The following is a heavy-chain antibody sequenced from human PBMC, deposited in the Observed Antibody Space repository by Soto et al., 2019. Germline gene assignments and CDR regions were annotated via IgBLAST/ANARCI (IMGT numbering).Heavy chain of an antibody. Sequence: SETLSLTCAISGDSVSSYSAAWNWVRQSPSRGLEWLGRTYYRSNWNFDYALSVKSRITINPDTSKNQFSLQLNSLTPEDTAVYYCAGELDIHHGLGYWGPGTSVTVSS. D-gene: IGHD3-3*02. CDR1: GDSVSSYSAA. CDR3: AGELDIHHGLGY. V-gene: IGHV6-1*01. J-gene: IGHJ4*02. CDR2: TYYRSNWNF.